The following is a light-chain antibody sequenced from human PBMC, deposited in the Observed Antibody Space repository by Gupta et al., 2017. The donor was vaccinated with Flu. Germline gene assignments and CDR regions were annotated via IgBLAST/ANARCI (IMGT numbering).Light chain of an antibody. Sequence: GTPRRPASTSCKSCRSLLHSVRKTFLYWYQQKPGQPPQLLIYDASNRSSGVPDRFSGSGSGTDFTLNISRVEADDFGVYYCKQTRRPCSFGQGTKVEIK. CDR2: DAS. CDR3: KQTRRPCS. CDR1: RSLLHSVRKTF. J-gene: IGKJ1*01. V-gene: IGKV2D-29*01.